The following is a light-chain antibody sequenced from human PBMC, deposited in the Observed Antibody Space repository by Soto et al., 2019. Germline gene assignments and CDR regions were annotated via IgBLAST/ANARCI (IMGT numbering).Light chain of an antibody. CDR3: SSCTSSRTLV. Sequence: QSALTQPASVPGSPGQSITISCTGTSSDVGGYNYVSWYQQHPGKAPKLMIYEVSNRPSGVSNRFSGSKSGNTASLTISGRQAEDEADYYCSSCTSSRTLVFGGGTKLTVL. CDR2: EVS. CDR1: SSDVGGYNY. V-gene: IGLV2-14*01. J-gene: IGLJ3*02.